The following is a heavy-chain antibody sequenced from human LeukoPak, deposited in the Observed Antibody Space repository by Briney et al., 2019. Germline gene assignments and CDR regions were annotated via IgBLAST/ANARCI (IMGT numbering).Heavy chain of an antibody. J-gene: IGHJ4*02. D-gene: IGHD4-17*01. CDR3: AKGDYVGWYYFDY. Sequence: PGMSLRLSCAASGFMFRNYGMHWVRQAPGKGLEWVAIIWYDASNKYYADSVKGRFTISRDNSKNTLFLQMNSLRAEDTAVYYCAKGDYVGWYYFDYWGQGTLVTVSS. CDR2: IWYDASNK. CDR1: GFMFRNYG. V-gene: IGHV3-33*06.